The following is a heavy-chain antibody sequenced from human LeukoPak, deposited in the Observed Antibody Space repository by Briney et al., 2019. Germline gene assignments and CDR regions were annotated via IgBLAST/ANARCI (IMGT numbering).Heavy chain of an antibody. D-gene: IGHD3-10*01. Sequence: GGSLRLTCSGSGFTFMNYVMAWVRQAPGKGLEWVSSIRLGGGLTHSADPVKGRFIISRDMNTLFLQMNNLRPEDTAMYYCARKITMVRGPLIKGFFDLWGRGTLVSVSS. V-gene: IGHV3-23*01. CDR2: IRLGGGLT. CDR3: ARKITMVRGPLIKGFFDL. J-gene: IGHJ2*01. CDR1: GFTFMNYV.